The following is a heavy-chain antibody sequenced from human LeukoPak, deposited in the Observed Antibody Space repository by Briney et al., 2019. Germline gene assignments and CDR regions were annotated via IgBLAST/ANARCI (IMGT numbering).Heavy chain of an antibody. Sequence: PGGSLRLSCITSGFNFRRYNMAWVRQAPGKGLEWLATFAWDEGAIEYADSVRGRFTISRDNAKNSVHLQMTGLRAEDTAVYFCVTEFWYRFDYWGQGLLVTVSS. J-gene: IGHJ4*02. D-gene: IGHD3-3*01. V-gene: IGHV3-7*01. CDR3: VTEFWYRFDY. CDR1: GFNFRRYN. CDR2: FAWDEGAI.